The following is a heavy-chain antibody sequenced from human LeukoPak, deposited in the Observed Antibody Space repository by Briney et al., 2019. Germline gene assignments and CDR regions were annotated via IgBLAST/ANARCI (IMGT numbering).Heavy chain of an antibody. CDR1: GFTFSSYS. V-gene: IGHV3-21*01. Sequence: GGSLRLSCAASGFTFSSYSMNWVRQAPGKGLEWVSSISSSSSYIYYADSVKGRFTISRDNTKNSLYLQMNSLRAEDTAVYYCARDDIRWLFDYWGQGTLVTVSS. D-gene: IGHD3-22*01. CDR2: ISSSSSYI. CDR3: ARDDIRWLFDY. J-gene: IGHJ4*02.